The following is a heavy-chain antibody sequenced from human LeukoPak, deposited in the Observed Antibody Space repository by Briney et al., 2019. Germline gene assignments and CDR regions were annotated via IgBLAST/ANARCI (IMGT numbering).Heavy chain of an antibody. CDR1: GGSISSGGYY. J-gene: IGHJ6*02. Sequence: SETLSLTCTVSGGSISSGGYYWSWIRQHPGKGLEWIGYIYYSGSTYYNPSLKSRVTISVDTSKNQFSLKLSSVTAADTAVYYCARDHKYYDSSGYYYYYYGMDVWGQGTTVTVSS. V-gene: IGHV4-31*03. CDR3: ARDHKYYDSSGYYYYYYGMDV. D-gene: IGHD3-22*01. CDR2: IYYSGST.